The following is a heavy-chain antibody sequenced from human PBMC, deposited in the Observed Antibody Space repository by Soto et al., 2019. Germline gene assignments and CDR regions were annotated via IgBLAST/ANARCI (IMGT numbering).Heavy chain of an antibody. CDR3: ARERTGSPIVVVVAATGIFDY. V-gene: IGHV1-2*04. CDR1: GYTFTGYY. Sequence: ASVKVSCKASGYTFTGYYMHWVRQAPGQGLEWMGWINPNSGGTNYAQKFQGWVTMTRDTSISTAYMELSRLRSDDTAVYYCARERTGSPIVVVVAATGIFDYWGQGTLVTVSS. D-gene: IGHD2-15*01. J-gene: IGHJ4*02. CDR2: INPNSGGT.